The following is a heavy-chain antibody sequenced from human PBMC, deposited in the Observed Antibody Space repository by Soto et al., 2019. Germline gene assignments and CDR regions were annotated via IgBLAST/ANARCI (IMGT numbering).Heavy chain of an antibody. CDR1: GFTFSRYA. CDR2: FSGPGGGT. D-gene: IGHD3-3*01. V-gene: IGHV3-23*01. CDR3: AKVSTIFGVVTTNNYYYYGMHV. J-gene: IGHJ6*02. Sequence: GGSLRLSCAASGFTFSRYAMSWVRQAPGKGLEWVSTFSGPGGGTYYADSVKGRFTISRDNSKNTLYLQMNSLRAEDTAVYYCAKVSTIFGVVTTNNYYYYGMHVWGQGTTVTVSS.